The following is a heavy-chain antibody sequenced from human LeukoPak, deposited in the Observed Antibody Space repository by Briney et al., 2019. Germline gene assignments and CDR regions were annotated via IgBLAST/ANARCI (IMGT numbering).Heavy chain of an antibody. D-gene: IGHD6-19*01. Sequence: SQTLSLTCTVSGGSISSGSYYWSWIRQPAGKGLEWIGRIYTSGSTNYNPSLKSRVTISVDTSKNQFSLKLSSVTAADTAVYYCARHAHPARYSSGWTFDYWGQGTLVTVSS. J-gene: IGHJ4*02. CDR3: ARHAHPARYSSGWTFDY. CDR2: IYTSGST. CDR1: GGSISSGSYY. V-gene: IGHV4-61*02.